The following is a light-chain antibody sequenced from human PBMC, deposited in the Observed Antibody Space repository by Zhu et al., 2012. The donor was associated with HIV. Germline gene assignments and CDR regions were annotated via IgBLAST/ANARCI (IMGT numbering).Light chain of an antibody. CDR3: QQYSSSPSWT. V-gene: IGKV3-20*01. Sequence: EIVMTQSPDTLSVFPGERATLSCRSSQSVSTTYLAWYQQKHGQPPRLLMYETATRAAGTPDRFSGSGFGTDFTLTISRLEPEDFAVYYCQQYSSSPSWTFGQGTKVEIK. CDR2: ETA. CDR1: QSVSTTY. J-gene: IGKJ1*01.